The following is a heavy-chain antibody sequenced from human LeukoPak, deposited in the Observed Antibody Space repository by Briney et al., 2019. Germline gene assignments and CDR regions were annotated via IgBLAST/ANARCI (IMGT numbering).Heavy chain of an antibody. CDR2: IYTSGST. V-gene: IGHV4-4*07. CDR1: GGSISSNY. Sequence: PSETLSLTCTVSGGSISSNYLSWIRQPPGKGLEWVGRIYTSGSTNYNASLQRRVTMSVDTYKNQFSLRLSSVTAADTAVYYCARGGSSWYQSVSFFDYWGQGTLVTVSS. J-gene: IGHJ4*02. CDR3: ARGGSSWYQSVSFFDY. D-gene: IGHD6-13*01.